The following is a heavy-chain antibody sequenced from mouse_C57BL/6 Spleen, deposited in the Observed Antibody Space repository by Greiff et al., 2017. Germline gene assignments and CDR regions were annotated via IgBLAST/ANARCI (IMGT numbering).Heavy chain of an antibody. V-gene: IGHV1-81*01. J-gene: IGHJ3*01. CDR2: IYPRSGNT. D-gene: IGHD2-1*01. CDR1: GYTFTSYG. Sequence: QVQLKESGAELARPGASVKLSCKASGYTFTSYGISWVKQRTGQGLEWIGEIYPRSGNTYYNEKFKGKATLTADKSSSTAYMELRSLTSEDSAVYCCARRGDGNFSWFAYWGQGTLVTVSA. CDR3: ARRGDGNFSWFAY.